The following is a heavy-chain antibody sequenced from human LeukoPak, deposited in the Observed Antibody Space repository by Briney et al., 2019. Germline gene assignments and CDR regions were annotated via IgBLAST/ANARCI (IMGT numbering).Heavy chain of an antibody. Sequence: TGGSLRLSCAASGFTFSTYWMHWVRQAPGKGLVWVSRINSDRSRTTYADSVKGRFTISRDNAKNTLYLQMNSLRTEDTAVYYCARPETQYSSGLDGFDFWGQGTMVTVSS. V-gene: IGHV3-74*01. CDR2: INSDRSRT. CDR1: GFTFSTYW. D-gene: IGHD6-19*01. J-gene: IGHJ3*01. CDR3: ARPETQYSSGLDGFDF.